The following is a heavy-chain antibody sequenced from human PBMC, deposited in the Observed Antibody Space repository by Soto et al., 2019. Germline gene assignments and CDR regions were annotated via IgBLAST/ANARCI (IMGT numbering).Heavy chain of an antibody. CDR1: GFTFSNYA. CDR3: AKDFWGIAAAGTHFDY. Sequence: EVQLLESGGGLVQPGGSLRLSCAASGFTFSNYAMSWVRQAPGKGLEWVSAISGSGGSTYYADSVKGRFTISRDNSKNTLYLQMNSLRAEDTAVYYCAKDFWGIAAAGTHFDYWGQGTLVTVSS. CDR2: ISGSGGST. D-gene: IGHD6-13*01. J-gene: IGHJ4*02. V-gene: IGHV3-23*01.